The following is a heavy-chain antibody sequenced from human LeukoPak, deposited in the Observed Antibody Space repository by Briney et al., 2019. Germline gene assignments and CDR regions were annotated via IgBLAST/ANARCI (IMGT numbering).Heavy chain of an antibody. CDR3: VRDRAPWGGALGGAKGMDV. J-gene: IGHJ6*04. D-gene: IGHD3-10*01. V-gene: IGHV3-30*03. CDR2: ISYEGSVT. Sequence: PGGSLRLSCAASGFTFSSYAMSWVRQPPGKGLEWAAVISYEGSVTYYADSVKSRFTISRDNSKNTLDLQMNSLRVEDTAVYYCVRDRAPWGGALGGAKGMDVWGEGTTVTVSS. CDR1: GFTFSSYA.